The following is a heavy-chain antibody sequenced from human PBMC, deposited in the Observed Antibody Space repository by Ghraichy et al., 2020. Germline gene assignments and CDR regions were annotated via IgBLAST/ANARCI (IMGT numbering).Heavy chain of an antibody. CDR3: ARGSSYSSSSGLFDP. J-gene: IGHJ5*02. V-gene: IGHV4-34*01. CDR2: INHSGST. D-gene: IGHD6-6*01. Sequence: IGEINHSGSTNYNPSLKSRVTISVDTSKNHFSLKLISLTAAYTAVYYCARGSSYSSSSGLFDPWGKG.